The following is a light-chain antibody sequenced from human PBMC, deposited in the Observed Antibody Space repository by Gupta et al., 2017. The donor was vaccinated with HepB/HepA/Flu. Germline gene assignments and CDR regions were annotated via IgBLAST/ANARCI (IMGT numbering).Light chain of an antibody. CDR2: DVS. CDR3: SSYTSSSTLV. CDR1: SSDVGGYNY. V-gene: IGLV2-14*01. J-gene: IGLJ2*01. Sequence: QSALPQPASVSGFPGQSITISSTGTSSDVGGYNYVSWYQQHPGKAHKLMIYDVSNRPAGFSNRFSGSKAGNTASLTISGRQVEDAADYYCSSYTSSSTLVFGGGTKLTVL.